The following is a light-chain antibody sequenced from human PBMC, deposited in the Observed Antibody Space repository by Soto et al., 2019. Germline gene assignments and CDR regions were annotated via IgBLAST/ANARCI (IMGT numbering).Light chain of an antibody. Sequence: DIQMTQSPSSLFAYVGDRVTITCQATQDINIYLNWYQQKQGKAPNLLIYDASNLQIGVPSRFSGSGSGTHFTFTIISLQTEDSGTDYCQQYDMLPITFGRGTRLAIK. CDR2: DAS. J-gene: IGKJ5*01. CDR3: QQYDMLPIT. V-gene: IGKV1-33*01. CDR1: QDINIY.